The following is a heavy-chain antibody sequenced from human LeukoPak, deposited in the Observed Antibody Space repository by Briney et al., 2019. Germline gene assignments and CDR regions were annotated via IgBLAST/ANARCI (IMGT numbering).Heavy chain of an antibody. CDR1: GFTFTIFG. CDR2: IDARSGIT. V-gene: IGHV3-48*01. Sequence: YPGGSLRLSCAASGFTFTIFGLNWVRQAPGKGPEWVSYIDARSGITYYADSVQGRFTLSRDNARESVFLQMDSLRVDDTAVYYCARLQYSFLYGSGSYGVDYWGQGTLVTVSS. CDR3: ARLQYSFLYGSGSYGVDY. J-gene: IGHJ4*02. D-gene: IGHD3-10*01.